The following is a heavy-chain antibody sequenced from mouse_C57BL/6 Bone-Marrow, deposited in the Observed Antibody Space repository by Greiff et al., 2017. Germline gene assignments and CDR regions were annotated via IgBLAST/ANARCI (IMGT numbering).Heavy chain of an antibody. Sequence: QVQLKESGAELMKPGASVKLSCKATGYTFTGYWIEWVKQRPGHGLEWIGEILPGSGSTNYNEKFKGKATFTADTSSTTAYMQHSSLTTEDSAIDYWARGNYYDGYAMDDWGQGTSVTVSS. CDR1: GYTFTGYW. D-gene: IGHD1-1*01. V-gene: IGHV1-9*01. CDR2: ILPGSGST. J-gene: IGHJ4*01. CDR3: ARGNYYDGYAMDD.